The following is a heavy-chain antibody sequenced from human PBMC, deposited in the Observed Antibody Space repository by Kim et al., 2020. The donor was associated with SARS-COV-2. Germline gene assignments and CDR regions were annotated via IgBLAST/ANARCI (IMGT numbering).Heavy chain of an antibody. CDR3: ARDRLPHVFDY. J-gene: IGHJ4*02. Sequence: YYNPSLKSRVTISVDTSKNQFSLKLSSVTAADTAVYYCARDRLPHVFDYWGQGTLVTVSS. V-gene: IGHV4-31*02.